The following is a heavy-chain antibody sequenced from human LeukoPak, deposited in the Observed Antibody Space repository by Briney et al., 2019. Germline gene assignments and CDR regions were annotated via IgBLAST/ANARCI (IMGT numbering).Heavy chain of an antibody. CDR1: GFSFDTHW. J-gene: IGHJ4*02. Sequence: GGSLRLSCAASGFSFDTHWMNWVRQFPGGGLEWVANIKPDGSAEYYLDPVKGRFSISRDNVKNLVYLQLNSLRTEDTAVYYCSGRSGFSSIYWGQGTLVTVSS. V-gene: IGHV3-7*01. CDR3: SGRSGFSSIY. CDR2: IKPDGSAE. D-gene: IGHD2-2*01.